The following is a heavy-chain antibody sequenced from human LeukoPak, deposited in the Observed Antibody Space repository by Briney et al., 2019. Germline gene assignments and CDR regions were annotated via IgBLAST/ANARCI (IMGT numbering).Heavy chain of an antibody. Sequence: GGSLRLSCAASGFTFSGYAMSWVRQAPGKGLEGVSSIRGRGNYVYYADSVKGRFAISRDNSKNTLYLQMNSLRADDTAVYYCAKGGVCSGYDLSFEYWGQGALVTVSS. CDR1: GFTFSGYA. J-gene: IGHJ4*02. CDR2: IRGRGNYV. CDR3: AKGGVCSGYDLSFEY. V-gene: IGHV3-23*01. D-gene: IGHD5-12*01.